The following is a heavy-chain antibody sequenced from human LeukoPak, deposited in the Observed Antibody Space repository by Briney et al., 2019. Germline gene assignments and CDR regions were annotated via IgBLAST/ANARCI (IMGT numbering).Heavy chain of an antibody. J-gene: IGHJ4*02. CDR3: ARGGGGLLPSDY. Sequence: ASVKVSCKASGYTFTNYPITWVRQAPGQGLEWMGWISTHNGNTNYAHKLQGRVTMTRDMSTSTVYMELSSLRSEDTAVYYCARGGGGLLPSDYWGQGTLVTVSS. CDR2: ISTHNGNT. V-gene: IGHV1-18*01. D-gene: IGHD2/OR15-2a*01. CDR1: GYTFTNYP.